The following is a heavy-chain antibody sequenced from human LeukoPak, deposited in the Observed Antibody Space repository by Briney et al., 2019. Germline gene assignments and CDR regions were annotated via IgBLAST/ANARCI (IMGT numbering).Heavy chain of an antibody. CDR2: INHSGST. Sequence: SETLSLTCTVSGGSISSGGYYWSWIRQPPGKGLEWIGEINHSGSTDYNPSLKSRVTISVDTSKNQFSLKLSSVTAADTAVYYCAGLRAGNYYYGMDVWGQGTTVTVSS. D-gene: IGHD6-13*01. V-gene: IGHV4-39*07. CDR3: AGLRAGNYYYGMDV. J-gene: IGHJ6*02. CDR1: GGSISSGGYY.